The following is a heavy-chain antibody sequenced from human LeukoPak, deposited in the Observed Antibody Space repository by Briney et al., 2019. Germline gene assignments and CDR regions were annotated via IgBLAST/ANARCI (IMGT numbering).Heavy chain of an antibody. J-gene: IGHJ6*03. V-gene: IGHV1-2*02. CDR3: AREGYSYDPRYYMDV. CDR1: GYTFTGYY. Sequence: ASVKVSCKASGYTFTGYYMHWVRQAPGQGLEWMGWINPNSGGTNYAQKFQGRVTMTRDTSISTAYMELSRLRSEDTAVYYCAREGYSYDPRYYMDVWGKGTTVTVSS. CDR2: INPNSGGT. D-gene: IGHD5-18*01.